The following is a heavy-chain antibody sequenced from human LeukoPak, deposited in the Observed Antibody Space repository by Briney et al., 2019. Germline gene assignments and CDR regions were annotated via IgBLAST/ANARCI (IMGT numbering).Heavy chain of an antibody. Sequence: PGGALRLSCAASGFTVITNDMTWVRPAPGEGLEWGSVLYSDGNTKYADSVQGRFTISRDNSKNTLYLEMNSLSPDDTAVYYCARGVEPLAANTLAYWGQGTLVTVSS. J-gene: IGHJ4*02. V-gene: IGHV3-53*01. CDR1: GFTVITND. CDR3: ARGVEPLAANTLAY. D-gene: IGHD1-14*01. CDR2: LYSDGNT.